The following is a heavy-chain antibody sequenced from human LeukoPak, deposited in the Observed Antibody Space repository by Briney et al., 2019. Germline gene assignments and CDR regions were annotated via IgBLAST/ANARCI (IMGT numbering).Heavy chain of an antibody. CDR2: ITDSGGST. J-gene: IGHJ5*02. CDR1: GFTFSSYA. CDR3: AKMAIVANWFDP. Sequence: GGSLTLSCAASGFTFSSYAMSWVRQAPGKGLEWVSGITDSGGSTFYADAVKGRFTISRDNSKNTLYLQMNSLRAEDTAVYYCAKMAIVANWFDPWGAGTSVSVPS. D-gene: IGHD5-12*01. V-gene: IGHV3-23*01.